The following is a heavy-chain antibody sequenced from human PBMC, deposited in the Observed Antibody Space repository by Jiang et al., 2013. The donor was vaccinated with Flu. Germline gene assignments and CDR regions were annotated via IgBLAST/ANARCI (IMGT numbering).Heavy chain of an antibody. CDR3: ARGLDNYDSSGYYFFAEYFQH. CDR1: GFTFSSYA. D-gene: IGHD3-22*01. CDR2: ISYDGSNK. V-gene: IGHV3-30-3*01. J-gene: IGHJ1*01. Sequence: ASGFTFSSYAMHWVRQAPGKGLEWVAVISYDGSNKYYADSVKGRFTISRDNSNNTLYLQMNSLRAEDTAVYYCARGLDNYDSSGYYFFAEYFQHWGQGTLVTVSS.